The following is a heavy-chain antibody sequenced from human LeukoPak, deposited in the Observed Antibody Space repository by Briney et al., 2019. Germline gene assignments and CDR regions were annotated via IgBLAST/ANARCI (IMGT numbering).Heavy chain of an antibody. CDR3: ARVGSSGYYGAFDI. CDR1: GFTFSSYE. V-gene: IGHV3-48*03. Sequence: GGSLRLSCAASGFTFSSYEMNWVRQAPGKGLEWLSYISSSGSTIYYADSVKGRFTMSRDNAKNSLYLQMNSLRAEDTALYYCARVGSSGYYGAFDIWGQGTMVTVSS. J-gene: IGHJ3*02. CDR2: ISSSGSTI. D-gene: IGHD3-22*01.